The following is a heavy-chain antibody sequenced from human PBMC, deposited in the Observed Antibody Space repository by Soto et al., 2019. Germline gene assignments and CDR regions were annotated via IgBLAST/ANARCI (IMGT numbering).Heavy chain of an antibody. Sequence: GGSLRLSCAASGFTFDDYGMSWVRQAPGKGLEWVSGINWNGGSTGYADSVKGRFTISRDNAKNSLYLQRNSLRAEDTAVYHCARGGVVVVAATVKDAFDIWGQGTMVTVSS. CDR1: GFTFDDYG. V-gene: IGHV3-20*01. D-gene: IGHD2-15*01. CDR3: ARGGVVVVAATVKDAFDI. J-gene: IGHJ3*02. CDR2: INWNGGST.